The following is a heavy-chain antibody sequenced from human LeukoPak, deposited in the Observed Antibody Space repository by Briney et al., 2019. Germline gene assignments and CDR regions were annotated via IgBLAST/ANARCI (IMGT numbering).Heavy chain of an antibody. J-gene: IGHJ6*02. CDR1: GFSFSDYY. CDR2: ISTSSSDT. CDR3: ARGHYGMDV. Sequence: GGSLRLSCAASGFSFSDYYMTWIRQAPGRGLECVSYISTSSSDTNYADSVKGRFTISRDNSKNSLYLQMNSLRAEDTAVYYCARGHYGMDVWGQGTMVTVSS. V-gene: IGHV3-11*06.